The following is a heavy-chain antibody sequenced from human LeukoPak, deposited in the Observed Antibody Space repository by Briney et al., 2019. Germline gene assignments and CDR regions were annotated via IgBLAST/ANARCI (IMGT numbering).Heavy chain of an antibody. CDR2: ISYDGSNK. Sequence: GGSQRLSCAASGFTFSSYAMHWVRQAPGKGLEWVAVISYDGSNKYYADSVKGRFTISRDNSKNTLYLQMNSLRAEDTAVYYCARDLYYYGSGSFGKYYYYGMDVWGQGTTVTVS. V-gene: IGHV3-30-3*01. CDR3: ARDLYYYGSGSFGKYYYYGMDV. CDR1: GFTFSSYA. J-gene: IGHJ6*02. D-gene: IGHD3-10*01.